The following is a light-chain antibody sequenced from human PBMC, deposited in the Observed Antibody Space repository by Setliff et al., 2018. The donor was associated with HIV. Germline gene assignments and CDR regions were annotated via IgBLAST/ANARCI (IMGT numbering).Light chain of an antibody. V-gene: IGLV2-14*01. CDR1: SSDVGAYGF. CDR3: GSFTRSRTWL. CDR2: EVN. J-gene: IGLJ3*02. Sequence: QSALAQPASVSGSPGQSITISCIGTSSDVGAYGFVSWYQRLPGKPPKLIIFEVNNRPSGISYRFSGSKFGTTASLTISGLQAEDEADYYCGSFTRSRTWLFGGGTKVT.